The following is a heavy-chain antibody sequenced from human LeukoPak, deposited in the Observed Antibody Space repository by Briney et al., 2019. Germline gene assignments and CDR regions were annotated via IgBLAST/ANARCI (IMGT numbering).Heavy chain of an antibody. D-gene: IGHD5-18*01. CDR3: ARQLWLRTPYFDY. Sequence: SETLSLTCTVSGGSIRSSYYYWGWIRQPPGKGLEWIGSTYDSGSTYYNPSLKSRVTISVDTSKNQSSLKLSSVTAADTAVYYCARQLWLRTPYFDYWGQGTLVTVSS. V-gene: IGHV4-39*01. J-gene: IGHJ4*02. CDR2: TYDSGST. CDR1: GGSIRSSYYY.